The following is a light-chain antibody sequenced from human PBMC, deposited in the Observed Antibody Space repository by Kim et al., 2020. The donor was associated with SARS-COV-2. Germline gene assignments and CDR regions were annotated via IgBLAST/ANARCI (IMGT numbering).Light chain of an antibody. CDR3: TSSTTSNALI. J-gene: IGLJ2*01. CDR1: NMYIVGYNY. Sequence: GQSITSSTIGSNMYIVGYNYVSWQQQHPATPHKLLIDDVNRRPSGLSNRFADSQSDNTAPLTISCLQAEDGADYCCTSSTTSNALIFGGGTQLTVL. CDR2: DVN. V-gene: IGLV2-14*03.